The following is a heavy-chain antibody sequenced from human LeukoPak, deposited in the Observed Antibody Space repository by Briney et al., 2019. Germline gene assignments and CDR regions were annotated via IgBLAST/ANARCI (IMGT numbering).Heavy chain of an antibody. Sequence: SVKVSCKASGYTFTGYYMHWVRQAPGQGLEWMGGIIPIFGTTTYAQTFQGRVSITTDESTSTAYMELSSLTSEDTAVYYCARSMTTITTPFDYWGQGTLVTVSP. CDR3: ARSMTTITTPFDY. D-gene: IGHD4-11*01. V-gene: IGHV1-69*05. CDR1: GYTFTGYY. CDR2: IIPIFGTT. J-gene: IGHJ4*02.